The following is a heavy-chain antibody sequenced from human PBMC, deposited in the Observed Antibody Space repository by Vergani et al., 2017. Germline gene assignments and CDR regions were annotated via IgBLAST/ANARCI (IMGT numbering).Heavy chain of an antibody. J-gene: IGHJ4*02. CDR2: ISAYNGDT. D-gene: IGHD4-17*01. CDR1: GYTFTNYG. CDR3: ARVHGDYAPPENGCID. V-gene: IGHV1-18*01. Sequence: QVQLVQSGAEVKKPGASVKVSCKTSGYTFTNYGISWVRQAPGQGLEWMGWISAYNGDTKYAQKLQGRVTMTRDTSTSTGYMELRSLRSDDTAVYYCARVHGDYAPPENGCIDWGQGTLVTVSS.